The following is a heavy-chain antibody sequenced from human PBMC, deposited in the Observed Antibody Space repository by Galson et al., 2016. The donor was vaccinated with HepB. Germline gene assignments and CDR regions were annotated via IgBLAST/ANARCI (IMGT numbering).Heavy chain of an antibody. D-gene: IGHD6-13*01. CDR3: ARFEYSRPLAAFDI. CDR2: IYYSGST. Sequence: TLSLTCTVSGGAITSGDSYWSWLRQHPGKGLEWIGYIYYSGSTYYNPSIKSRVTMSVDMSTNQFSLRLSSVTAADRALYYCARFEYSRPLAAFDIWGQGTAVTVSS. CDR1: GGAITSGDSY. V-gene: IGHV4-31*03. J-gene: IGHJ3*02.